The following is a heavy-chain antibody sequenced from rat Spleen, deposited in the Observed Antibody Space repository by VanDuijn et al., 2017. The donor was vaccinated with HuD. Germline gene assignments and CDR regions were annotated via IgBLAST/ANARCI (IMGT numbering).Heavy chain of an antibody. V-gene: IGHV5-25*01. Sequence: EVQLVESGGVLVQPGRSMKLSCAASGFSFSDYGMAWVLQAPTKGLEWVASISYDGGSTYYRDSVKGRFTISRDNAKSTPYLKMDSLRSEDTATYYCARRGYNNYFFDYWGQGVMVTVSA. D-gene: IGHD1-10*01. CDR1: GFSFSDYG. CDR2: ISYDGGST. J-gene: IGHJ2*01. CDR3: ARRGYNNYFFDY.